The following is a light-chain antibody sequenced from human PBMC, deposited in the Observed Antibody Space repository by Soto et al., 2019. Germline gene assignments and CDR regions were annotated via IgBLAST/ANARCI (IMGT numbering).Light chain of an antibody. CDR1: SGHSNYA. Sequence: QLVLTQSPSASASLGASVKLTCTLSSGHSNYAIAWHQQQPEKGPRYLMKLNRDGSHSKGDGIPNRFSGSSSGAERYLTISSLQSEDEADYYCQTWGTGIVIFGGGTKPPS. CDR2: LNRDGSH. J-gene: IGLJ2*01. CDR3: QTWGTGIVI. V-gene: IGLV4-69*01.